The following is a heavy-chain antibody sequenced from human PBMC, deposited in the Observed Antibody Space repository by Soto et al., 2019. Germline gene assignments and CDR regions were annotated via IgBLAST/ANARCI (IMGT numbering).Heavy chain of an antibody. CDR2: IYYSGRI. D-gene: IGHD3-10*01. CDR1: GASINRGETDY. CDR3: AHSLRSFYYFGLDV. V-gene: IGHV4-31*03. Sequence: QVQLQESGPGLVRPSQTLSPTCSVSGASINRGETDYWNWIRQHPVKGLEWIGYIYYSGRIYYNPSLESRVTISVDTSKNQFSLKLTSVTAADTAVYYCAHSLRSFYYFGLDVWGQGTTVTVSS. J-gene: IGHJ6*02.